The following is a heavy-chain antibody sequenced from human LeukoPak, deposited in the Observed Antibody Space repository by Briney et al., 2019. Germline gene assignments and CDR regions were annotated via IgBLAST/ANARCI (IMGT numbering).Heavy chain of an antibody. CDR2: INPNSGGT. Sequence: ASVKVSCKASGYTFTGYYMHWVRQAPGQGLEWMGWINPNSGGTNYAQKFQGWVTMTRDTSISTAYMELSRLRSDDTAVYYCARDGGYCSSTSCYERYYGMDVWGQGTTVTVSS. CDR1: GYTFTGYY. CDR3: ARDGGYCSSTSCYERYYGMDV. J-gene: IGHJ6*02. V-gene: IGHV1-2*04. D-gene: IGHD2-2*01.